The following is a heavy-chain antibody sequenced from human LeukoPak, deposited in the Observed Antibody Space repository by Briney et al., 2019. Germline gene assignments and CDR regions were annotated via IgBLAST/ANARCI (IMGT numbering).Heavy chain of an antibody. Sequence: PGGSLRLSCAVSGFTFSSYAMSWVRQAPGKGLEWVANIKQDGGEKFYVDSVKGRFTISRDNAKNSLYLQMNSLRAEDTAVYYCAREDHSNYNYWGQGTLVTVSS. J-gene: IGHJ4*02. D-gene: IGHD4-11*01. V-gene: IGHV3-7*01. CDR1: GFTFSSYA. CDR2: IKQDGGEK. CDR3: AREDHSNYNY.